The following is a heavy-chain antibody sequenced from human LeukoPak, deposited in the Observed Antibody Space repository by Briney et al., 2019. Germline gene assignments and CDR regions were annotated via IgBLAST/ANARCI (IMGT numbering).Heavy chain of an antibody. D-gene: IGHD4-17*01. CDR1: GYSISSGYY. CDR3: ARDLYGDYGLRWFDP. V-gene: IGHV4-38-2*02. J-gene: IGHJ5*02. Sequence: SETLSLTCTVSGYSISSGYYWGWIRQPPGKWLECIGSIYHSGSTYYNPSLKSRVTISVDTSKNQFSLKLSSVTAADTAVYYCARDLYGDYGLRWFDPWGQGTLVTVSS. CDR2: IYHSGST.